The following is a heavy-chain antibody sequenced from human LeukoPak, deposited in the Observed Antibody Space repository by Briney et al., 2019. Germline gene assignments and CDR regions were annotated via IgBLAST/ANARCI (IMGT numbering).Heavy chain of an antibody. J-gene: IGHJ4*02. CDR1: GGSFSGYY. CDR3: ARGLDYYGSGSYYTFDY. Sequence: PSETLSLTCAVYGGSFSGYYWSWIRQPPGKGLEWIGEINHSGSTNYNPSLKSRVTISVDTSKNQFSLKLSSVTAADTAVYYCARGLDYYGSGSYYTFDYWGQGTLVTVSS. CDR2: INHSGST. D-gene: IGHD3-10*01. V-gene: IGHV4-34*01.